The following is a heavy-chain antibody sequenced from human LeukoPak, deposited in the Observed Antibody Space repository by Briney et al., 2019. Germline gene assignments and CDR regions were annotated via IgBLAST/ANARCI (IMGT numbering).Heavy chain of an antibody. V-gene: IGHV4-59*12. CDR1: GGSISSYY. CDR2: IYYSGST. D-gene: IGHD1-26*01. J-gene: IGHJ4*02. Sequence: SETLSLTCTVSGGSISSYYWSWIRQPPGKGLEWIGYIYYSGSTNYNPSLKSRVTISVDRSKNQFSLKLSSVTAADTAVYYCATRNEWELLGYWGQGTLVTVSS. CDR3: ATRNEWELLGY.